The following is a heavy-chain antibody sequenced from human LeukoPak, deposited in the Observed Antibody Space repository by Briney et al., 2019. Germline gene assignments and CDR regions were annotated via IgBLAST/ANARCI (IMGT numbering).Heavy chain of an antibody. CDR1: GYTFTSYD. D-gene: IGHD6-13*01. Sequence: ASVKVSCKASGYTFTSYDINWVRQATGQGLEWMGWMNPSSGNTGSAQKFQGRVTMTRNTSISTTYMELSSLRSEDTAIYYCARGGSGSSWYDYWGQGTLVTVSS. V-gene: IGHV1-8*01. J-gene: IGHJ4*02. CDR2: MNPSSGNT. CDR3: ARGGSGSSWYDY.